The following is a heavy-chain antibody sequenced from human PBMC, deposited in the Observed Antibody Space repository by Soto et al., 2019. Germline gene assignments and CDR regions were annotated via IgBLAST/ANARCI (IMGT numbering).Heavy chain of an antibody. J-gene: IGHJ4*02. V-gene: IGHV1-69*13. CDR2: IIPMFGTA. CDR3: ASGIQLWLRRINNGYSG. CDR1: GGTFSTYA. Sequence: GASVKVSCKAPGGTFSTYASSWVRQEPGQGLEWMGGIIPMFGTANYAQRFQDRVTITADESTNTVYMELSSLRSEDTAVYFCASGIQLWLRRINNGYSGWGQGTLVTVSS. D-gene: IGHD5-18*01.